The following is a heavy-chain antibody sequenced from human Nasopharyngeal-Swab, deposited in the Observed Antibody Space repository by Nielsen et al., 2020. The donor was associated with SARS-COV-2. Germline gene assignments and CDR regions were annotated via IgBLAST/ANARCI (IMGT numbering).Heavy chain of an antibody. CDR3: ARLRWYVDY. J-gene: IGHJ4*02. CDR2: INSDGSST. D-gene: IGHD4-23*01. Sequence: VRQAPGKGPVWVSRINSDGSSTSYADSVKGRFTISRDNAKNTLYLQMNSLRAEDTAVYYCARLRWYVDYWGQGTLVTVSS. V-gene: IGHV3-74*01.